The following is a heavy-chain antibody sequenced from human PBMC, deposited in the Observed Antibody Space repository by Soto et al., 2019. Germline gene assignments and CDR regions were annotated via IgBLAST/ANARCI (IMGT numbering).Heavy chain of an antibody. CDR3: ARGGYDYVWGSYRYLYYYGMDV. D-gene: IGHD3-16*02. V-gene: IGHV4-38-2*01. CDR2: IYHSGST. Sequence: SETLSLTCAVSCYSISSGYYWGWIRQPPGKGLEWIGSIYHSGSTYYNPSLKSRVTISVDTSKNQFSLKLSSVTAADTAVYYCARGGYDYVWGSYRYLYYYGMDVWGQGTTVTVS. J-gene: IGHJ6*02. CDR1: CYSISSGYY.